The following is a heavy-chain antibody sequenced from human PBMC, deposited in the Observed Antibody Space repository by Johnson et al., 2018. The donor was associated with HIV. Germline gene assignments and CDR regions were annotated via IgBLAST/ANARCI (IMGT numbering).Heavy chain of an antibody. CDR1: GFTFSNYA. V-gene: IGHV3-30-3*01. CDR2: ISYDGTNK. D-gene: IGHD1-26*01. J-gene: IGHJ3*02. CDR3: AREAPGSSGAFDI. Sequence: QVQVVESGGGAVQPGRSLRLSCAASGFTFSNYAIHWVRQPPGKGLEWVAVISYDGTNKYYADSVKGRFTISRDNSKNTLYLQMTSLRAEDTAVYYCAREAPGSSGAFDIWGQGTMVTVSS.